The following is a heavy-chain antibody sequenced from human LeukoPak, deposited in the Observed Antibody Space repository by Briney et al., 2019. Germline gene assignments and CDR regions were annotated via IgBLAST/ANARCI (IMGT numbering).Heavy chain of an antibody. J-gene: IGHJ4*02. CDR1: GFTFSSYS. CDR2: ISSSSSYI. Sequence: GGSLRLSCAASGFTFSSYSMNWVRQAPGKGLEWVSSISSSSSYIYYADSVKGRFTISRDNSKNTLYLQMNSLRAEDTAVYYCAKPPTGGVVVDYWGQGTLVTVSS. CDR3: AKPPTGGVVVDY. V-gene: IGHV3-21*01. D-gene: IGHD3-3*01.